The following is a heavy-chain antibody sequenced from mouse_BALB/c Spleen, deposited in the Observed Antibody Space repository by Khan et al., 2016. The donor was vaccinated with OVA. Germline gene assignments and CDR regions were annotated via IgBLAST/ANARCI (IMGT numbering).Heavy chain of an antibody. V-gene: IGHV1-4*01. J-gene: IGHJ3*01. D-gene: IGHD2-14*01. CDR3: TREGAYYRPDGWFAY. CDR1: GYTFTSYT. Sequence: QVQLQQSGAELARPGASVKMSCKASGYTFTSYTMHWVKQRPGQGLEWIGYINPSSSYPNYNLKFKDKATLTADKSSSTAYMQLSSLTSEDSAVYYCTREGAYYRPDGWFAYWGQGTLVTVSA. CDR2: INPSSSYP.